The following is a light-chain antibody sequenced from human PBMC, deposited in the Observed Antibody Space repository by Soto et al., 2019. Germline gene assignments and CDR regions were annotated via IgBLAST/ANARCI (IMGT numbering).Light chain of an antibody. CDR1: QDISNY. CDR3: QHSTTWT. J-gene: IGKJ1*01. Sequence: DLPMTQSPSSLSPPVPARVTFTCQASQDISNYLNWYQQKLGKAPKLLIYDASNLETGVPSRFSGSGSETDFTLTISSLQPEDFATYSCQHSTTWTFGQGTKVDIK. CDR2: DAS. V-gene: IGKV1-33*01.